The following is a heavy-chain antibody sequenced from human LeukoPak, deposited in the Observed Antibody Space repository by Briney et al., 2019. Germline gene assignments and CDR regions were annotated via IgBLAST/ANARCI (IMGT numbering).Heavy chain of an antibody. D-gene: IGHD6-19*01. CDR2: INSDGSST. Sequence: GGSLRLSCAGSGFTFSGYWMHWVRQAPGKGLVWVSRINSDGSSTSYADSVKGRFTISRDYAKNSLYLQMNSLRAEDTAVYYCARSSIAVAGKPFDYWGQGTLVTVSS. CDR1: GFTFSGYW. J-gene: IGHJ4*02. V-gene: IGHV3-74*01. CDR3: ARSSIAVAGKPFDY.